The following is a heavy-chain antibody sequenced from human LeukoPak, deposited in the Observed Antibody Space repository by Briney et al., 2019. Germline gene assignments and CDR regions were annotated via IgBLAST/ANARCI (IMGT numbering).Heavy chain of an antibody. D-gene: IGHD1-1*01. CDR1: GFTFSSFW. CDR2: IRWDDER. J-gene: IGHJ4*02. CDR3: SRITTNGYFEY. V-gene: IGHV3-7*01. Sequence: GGSLRLSCSASGFTFSSFWMGWVRQAPAKGLEWVASIRWDDERHHVDSVTGRFSVSRDNAKNSLYLQMNSLRAEDTAVYFCSRITTNGYFEYWGQGALVTVSS.